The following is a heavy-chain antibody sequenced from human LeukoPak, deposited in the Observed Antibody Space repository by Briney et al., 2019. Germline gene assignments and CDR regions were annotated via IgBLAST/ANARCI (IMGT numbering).Heavy chain of an antibody. CDR3: ARDTYYYGSGSYLGFDY. V-gene: IGHV4-4*07. J-gene: IGHJ4*02. CDR1: GGSISSYY. CDR2: IYTSGST. Sequence: SETLSLTCTASGGSISSYYWSWIRQPAGKGLEWMGRIYTSGSTNYNPSLKSRVTMSVDTSKNQFSLKLSSVTAADTAVYYCARDTYYYGSGSYLGFDYWGQGTLVTVSS. D-gene: IGHD3-10*01.